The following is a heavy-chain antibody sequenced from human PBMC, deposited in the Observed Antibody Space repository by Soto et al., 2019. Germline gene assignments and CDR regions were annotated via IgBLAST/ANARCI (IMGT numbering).Heavy chain of an antibody. Sequence: QLHLQESGPGLVKPSETLSLTCTVSGGSVSSSTYYWAWIRQSPRKELEWIGSVYYSGATYYNPSRTSRITISVDTSNNQFSLNLNSVTAADTAVYYCARRGVRGVLYGMDVWGQGTTVTVSS. CDR2: VYYSGAT. CDR1: GGSVSSSTYY. J-gene: IGHJ6*02. V-gene: IGHV4-39*01. CDR3: ARRGVRGVLYGMDV. D-gene: IGHD3-10*01.